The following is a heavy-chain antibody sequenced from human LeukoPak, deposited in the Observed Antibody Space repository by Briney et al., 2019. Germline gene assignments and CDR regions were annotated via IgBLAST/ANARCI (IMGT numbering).Heavy chain of an antibody. CDR1: GGSISSGGYY. V-gene: IGHV4-31*03. Sequence: SETLSLTCTVSGGSISSGGYYWSWIRQHPGKGLEWIGYIYYSGSTYYNPSLKSRVTISVDTSKNQFSLKLSSVTAADTAVYYCARGTGTDDPGRRPYYDFWSGCSYYFDYWGQGTLVTVSS. CDR2: IYYSGST. CDR3: ARGTGTDDPGRRPYYDFWSGCSYYFDY. J-gene: IGHJ4*02. D-gene: IGHD3-3*01.